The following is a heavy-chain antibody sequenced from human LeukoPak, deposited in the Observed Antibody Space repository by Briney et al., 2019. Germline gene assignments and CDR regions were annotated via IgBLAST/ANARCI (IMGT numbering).Heavy chain of an antibody. J-gene: IGHJ6*02. CDR2: MNPNSGNT. V-gene: IGHV1-8*01. CDR1: GYTFTSYD. Sequence: ASVKVSCKASGYTFTSYDINWVRQATGQGLEWMGWMNPNSGNTGYAQKFQGRVTMTRNTSISTAYMELSSLRSEDTAVYYCARGPIDWYYDSSGMDVWGQGTTVTVSS. CDR3: ARGPIDWYYDSSGMDV. D-gene: IGHD3-22*01.